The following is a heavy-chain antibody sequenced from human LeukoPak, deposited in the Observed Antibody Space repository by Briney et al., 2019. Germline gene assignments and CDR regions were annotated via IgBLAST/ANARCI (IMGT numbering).Heavy chain of an antibody. CDR2: ISSSGGDT. CDR1: GFTFTDSA. CDR3: AKGGSYAPLDY. D-gene: IGHD1-26*01. J-gene: IGHJ4*01. V-gene: IGHV3-23*01. Sequence: QPGGSLRLSCAASGFTFTDSAMTWVRQAPGKGLEWVSAISSSGGDTIYTDSVKDRFTISRDNSKNTLYLQMNSLRAEDTAIYYCAKGGSYAPLDYWGQGNLVTVSS.